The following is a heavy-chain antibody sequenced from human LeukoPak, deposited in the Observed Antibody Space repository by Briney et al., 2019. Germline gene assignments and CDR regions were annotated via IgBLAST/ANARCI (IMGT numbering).Heavy chain of an antibody. J-gene: IGHJ6*02. CDR1: GFTFSSYS. CDR3: ARIQMATIKDYYYYGMDV. V-gene: IGHV3-21*01. D-gene: IGHD5-24*01. Sequence: GGSLRLSCAASGFTFSSYSMNWVRQAPGKGLEGVSSISSSSSYIYYADSVKGRFTISRDNAKNSLYLQMNSLRAEDTAVYYCARIQMATIKDYYYYGMDVWGQGTTVTVSS. CDR2: ISSSSSYI.